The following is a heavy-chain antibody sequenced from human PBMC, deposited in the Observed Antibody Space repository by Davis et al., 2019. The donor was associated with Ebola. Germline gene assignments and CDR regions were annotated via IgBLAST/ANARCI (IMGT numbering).Heavy chain of an antibody. CDR3: VRELPPCGGDCSAFEI. Sequence: GESLKISCSGSGFTFDDFGMSWVRQAPGKGLEWVAAIDWSGGITGYADSVQGRFTISRDNAESSLYLQVESLRVGDTALYYCVRELPPCGGDCSAFEIWGQGTTVTVSS. CDR1: GFTFDDFG. V-gene: IGHV3-20*04. CDR2: IDWSGGIT. J-gene: IGHJ3*02. D-gene: IGHD2-21*02.